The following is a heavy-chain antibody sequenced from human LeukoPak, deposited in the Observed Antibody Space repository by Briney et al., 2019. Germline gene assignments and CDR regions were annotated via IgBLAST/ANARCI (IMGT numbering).Heavy chain of an antibody. CDR2: IIPIFGIA. V-gene: IGHV1-69*04. Sequence: SVKVSCKASGGTFSSYAISWVRQAPGQGLEWMGRIIPIFGIANYAQKFQGRVTITADKSTSTAYVELSSLRSEDTAVYYCARDNSGYSNYNYYYYGMDVWGQGTTVTVSS. D-gene: IGHD4-11*01. J-gene: IGHJ6*02. CDR3: ARDNSGYSNYNYYYYGMDV. CDR1: GGTFSSYA.